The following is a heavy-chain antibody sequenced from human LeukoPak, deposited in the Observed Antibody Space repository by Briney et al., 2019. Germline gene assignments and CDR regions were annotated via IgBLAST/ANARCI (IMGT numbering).Heavy chain of an antibody. CDR3: ARGARGSGTASDY. J-gene: IGHJ4*02. CDR1: GFKFEHYA. Sequence: PGGSLRLSCGASGFKFEHYAMHWVRQAPGEGLEWVSGISWNGDTIGYADSVKGRFTISRDNAKNTLHLQMNSLRAEDTAVYYCARGARGSGTASDYWGQGTLVTVSS. CDR2: ISWNGDTI. V-gene: IGHV3-9*01. D-gene: IGHD3-10*01.